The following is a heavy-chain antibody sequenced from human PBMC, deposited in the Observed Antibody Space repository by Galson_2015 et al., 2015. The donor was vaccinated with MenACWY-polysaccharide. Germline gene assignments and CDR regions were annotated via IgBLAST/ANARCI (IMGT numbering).Heavy chain of an antibody. V-gene: IGHV6-1*01. CDR1: GDRVSSNTAA. D-gene: IGHD2-15*01. CDR2: TYYRSNWSS. J-gene: IGHJ5*02. Sequence: CAISGDRVSSNTAAWNWIRQSPSRGLEWLGRTYYRSNWSSDYALSVRGRITVNADTSKNQFSLQLNSVTPEDTAVYYCVRGGAAASLPFDPWGQGTLVTVSS. CDR3: VRGGAAASLPFDP.